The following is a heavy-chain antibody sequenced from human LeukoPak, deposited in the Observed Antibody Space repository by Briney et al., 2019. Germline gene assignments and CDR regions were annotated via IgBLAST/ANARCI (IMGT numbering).Heavy chain of an antibody. J-gene: IGHJ3*02. CDR2: VSDSGDAT. Sequence: PAGGSLRLSCAASGFTFRSYAMSWVRQPPGKGLEWVSAVSDSGDATRYADSVKGRFTISRDNSKDTLYLQMNSLRAEDTAVYYCATSKDGGYSSGRDAFDIWGQGTMVTVSS. D-gene: IGHD6-19*01. CDR3: ATSKDGGYSSGRDAFDI. CDR1: GFTFRSYA. V-gene: IGHV3-23*01.